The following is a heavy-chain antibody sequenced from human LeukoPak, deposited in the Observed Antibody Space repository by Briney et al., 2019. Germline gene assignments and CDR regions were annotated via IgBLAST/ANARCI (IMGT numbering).Heavy chain of an antibody. J-gene: IGHJ3*02. CDR1: GFTFSSYG. Sequence: PGGSLRLSCAASGFTFSSYGMHWVRQAPGKGLEWVAFIRYDGSNKYYADSVKGRFTISRDNSKNTLYLQMNSLRAEDTAVYYCAKNSGYRGLELRVAFDIWGQGTMVTVPS. V-gene: IGHV3-30*02. CDR3: AKNSGYRGLELRVAFDI. CDR2: IRYDGSNK. D-gene: IGHD1-7*01.